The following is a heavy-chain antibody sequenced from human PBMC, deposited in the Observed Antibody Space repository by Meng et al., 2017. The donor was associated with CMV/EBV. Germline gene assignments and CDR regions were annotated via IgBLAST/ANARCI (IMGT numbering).Heavy chain of an antibody. Sequence: VQRQESGPGLVKPSETPSLTCTVSGGSISSYYWSWIRQPAGKGLEWIGRIYTSGSTNYNPSLKSRVTMSVDTSKNQFSLKLSSVTAADTAVYYCARGGLYYYDSSGHFDYWGQGTLVTVSS. D-gene: IGHD3-22*01. CDR2: IYTSGST. CDR3: ARGGLYYYDSSGHFDY. V-gene: IGHV4-4*07. J-gene: IGHJ4*02. CDR1: GGSISSYY.